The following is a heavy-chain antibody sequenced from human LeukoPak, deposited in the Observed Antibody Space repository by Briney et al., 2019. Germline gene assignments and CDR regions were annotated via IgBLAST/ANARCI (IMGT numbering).Heavy chain of an antibody. CDR1: GGSISSYY. J-gene: IGHJ3*02. D-gene: IGHD3-3*01. Sequence: SETLSLTCTVSGGSISSYYWSWIRQPAGKGLEWIGRIYTSGSTNYNPSLKSRVTISVDTSKNQFSLKLSSVTAADTAVYYCARARRPKYDFWSGYYSRRASAFDIWGQGTMVTVSS. CDR2: IYTSGST. CDR3: ARARRPKYDFWSGYYSRRASAFDI. V-gene: IGHV4-4*07.